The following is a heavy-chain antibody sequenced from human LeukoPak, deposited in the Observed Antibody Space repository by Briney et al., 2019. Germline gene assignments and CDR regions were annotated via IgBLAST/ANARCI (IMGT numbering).Heavy chain of an antibody. J-gene: IGHJ4*02. CDR2: ISTSSSHI. V-gene: IGHV3-21*01. CDR3: ARKRGDIAVGYFDY. D-gene: IGHD6-19*01. Sequence: KPGGSLRLSCAASGFTFSGSTMNWVRQAPGKGLEWVSFISTSSSHIYYADSVRGRFTISRDNAKNSLYLQMNSLRAEDTAVYYCARKRGDIAVGYFDYWGQGTLVTVSS. CDR1: GFTFSGST.